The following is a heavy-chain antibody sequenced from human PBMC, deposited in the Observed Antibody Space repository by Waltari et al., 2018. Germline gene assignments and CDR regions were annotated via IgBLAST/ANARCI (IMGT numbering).Heavy chain of an antibody. Sequence: EVQLVQSGAEVKKPGESLKISCKGSGYSFTSYWIGWVRQMPGKGLEWMGNIYPGDSDNRDSPALQGQVTISADKSISTAYLQWSSLKASDTAMYYCARPDSSSSTYFDLWGRGTLVTVSS. CDR3: ARPDSSSSTYFDL. CDR2: IYPGDSDN. CDR1: GYSFTSYW. D-gene: IGHD6-6*01. J-gene: IGHJ2*01. V-gene: IGHV5-51*01.